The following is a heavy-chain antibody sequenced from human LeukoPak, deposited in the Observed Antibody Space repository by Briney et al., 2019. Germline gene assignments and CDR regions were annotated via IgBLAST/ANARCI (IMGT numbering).Heavy chain of an antibody. CDR2: IIPIFGTA. V-gene: IGHV1-69*06. D-gene: IGHD5-18*01. CDR3: ARADHRGTAMEIDY. Sequence: GSSVKVSCKASGGTFSSYAISWVRQAPGQGLEWMGGIIPIFGTANYAQKFQGRVTITADKSTSTAYMELSGLRSEDTAVYYCARADHRGTAMEIDYWGQGTLVTVSS. J-gene: IGHJ4*02. CDR1: GGTFSSYA.